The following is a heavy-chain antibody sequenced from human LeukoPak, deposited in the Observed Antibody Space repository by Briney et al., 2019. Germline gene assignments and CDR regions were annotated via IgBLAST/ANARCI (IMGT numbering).Heavy chain of an antibody. CDR1: GFTFSSSY. V-gene: IGHV3-53*01. J-gene: IGHJ3*01. CDR3: AREGSGRTAYNDGLDV. D-gene: IGHD3-10*01. Sequence: GGSLRLSCAASGFTFSSSYMTWVRQAPGKGLEWVSVIRSGGSTVYADSVEGRFTISRDNSKNTLYLQLNSLRAEDTAVYYCAREGSGRTAYNDGLDVWGQGTMVTVSS. CDR2: IRSGGST.